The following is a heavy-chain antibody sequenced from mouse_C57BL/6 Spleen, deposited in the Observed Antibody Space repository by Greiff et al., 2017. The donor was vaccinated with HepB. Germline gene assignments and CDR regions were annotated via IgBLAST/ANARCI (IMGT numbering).Heavy chain of an antibody. CDR2: ISYDGSN. CDR1: GYSITSGYY. Sequence: EVQRVESGPGLVKPSQSLSLTCSVTGYSITSGYYWNWIRQFPGNKLEWMGYISYDGSNNYNPSLKNRISITRDTSKNQFFLKLNSVTTEDTATYYCARDPSYYYGSAMDYWGQGTSVTVSS. D-gene: IGHD1-1*01. CDR3: ARDPSYYYGSAMDY. V-gene: IGHV3-6*01. J-gene: IGHJ4*01.